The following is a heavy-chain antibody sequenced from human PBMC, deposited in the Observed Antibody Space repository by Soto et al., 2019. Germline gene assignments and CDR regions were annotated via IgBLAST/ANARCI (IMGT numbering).Heavy chain of an antibody. CDR2: IYRDGST. D-gene: IGHD6-19*01. J-gene: IGHJ4*02. Sequence: PGGSLRLSCTPSGFTVSSNYMSWVRQAPGKGLEWVSIIYRDGSTYYADSVKGRFTISRDSSTNTLYLRLIRLRADDTAVYYCARFSSGWPFFDNWGQGTLVTV. CDR3: ARFSSGWPFFDN. CDR1: GFTVSSNY. V-gene: IGHV3-66*01.